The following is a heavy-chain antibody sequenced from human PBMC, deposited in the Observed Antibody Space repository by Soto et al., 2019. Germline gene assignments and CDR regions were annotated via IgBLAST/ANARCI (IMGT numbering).Heavy chain of an antibody. J-gene: IGHJ5*02. V-gene: IGHV4-4*07. Sequence: SETLSLTCSVSGGTISGYYWTWIRQPAGKGLEWIGRIYSSGNTKYNPSLQSRVTMSLDTSNNQCSLRLTSVTAADTAVHYCARGQRFSDWFDPWGQGTLVTVSS. CDR2: IYSSGNT. CDR1: GGTISGYY. CDR3: ARGQRFSDWFDP. D-gene: IGHD3-3*01.